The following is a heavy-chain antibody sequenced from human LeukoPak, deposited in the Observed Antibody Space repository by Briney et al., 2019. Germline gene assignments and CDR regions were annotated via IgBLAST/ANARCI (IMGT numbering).Heavy chain of an antibody. CDR3: AIQAYYHSTAYGN. Sequence: GESLKISCQGSGYSFTSYWIGWMRQMPGQGLELMAIIYPANSATRYSPSVQGRVTISAANSINTAYLQWSSLRASDTAMYYCAIQAYYHSTAYGNWGQGTLVTVSS. D-gene: IGHD3-22*01. CDR1: GYSFTSYW. J-gene: IGHJ4*02. V-gene: IGHV5-51*01. CDR2: IYPANSAT.